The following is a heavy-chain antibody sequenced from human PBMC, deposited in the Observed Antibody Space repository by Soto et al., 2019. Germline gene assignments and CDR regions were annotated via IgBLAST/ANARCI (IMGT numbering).Heavy chain of an antibody. D-gene: IGHD3-10*01. CDR2: IYDTGNT. Sequence: SETLSLTCTVSGGSIRSYYWSWIRQPPGKGLEWIGYIYDTGNTNYNPSLRSRVTISVDTSKNQFSLKLNSMTAADTAVYYCARHNYGSGSTYFDYWGQGTLVTVSS. V-gene: IGHV4-59*08. J-gene: IGHJ4*02. CDR3: ARHNYGSGSTYFDY. CDR1: GGSIRSYY.